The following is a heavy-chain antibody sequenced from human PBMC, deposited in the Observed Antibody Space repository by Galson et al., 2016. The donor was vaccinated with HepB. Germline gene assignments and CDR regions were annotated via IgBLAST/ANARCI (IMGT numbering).Heavy chain of an antibody. CDR2: INSDGGTT. Sequence: SLRLSCAASGFAFSRYWMHWVRQAPGKGLDWVSRINSDGGTTTYADSVKGRCTIARDNGGNTLSLQMNSLRAEDTAVYYCAAGYGGDFYYWGQGILVAVS. CDR1: GFAFSRYW. CDR3: AAGYGGDFYY. D-gene: IGHD4-23*01. V-gene: IGHV3-74*01. J-gene: IGHJ4*02.